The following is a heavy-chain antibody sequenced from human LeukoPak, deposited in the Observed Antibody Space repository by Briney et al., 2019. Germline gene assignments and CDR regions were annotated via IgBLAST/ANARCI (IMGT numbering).Heavy chain of an antibody. D-gene: IGHD4-17*01. V-gene: IGHV4-34*01. J-gene: IGHJ3*02. Sequence: SETLSLTCAVYGGSFRGNYWSWIRQPPGKGLEWIGEINHSGSTNYNPSLKSRVTISVDTSKNQFSLKLSSVTAADTAVYYCARVGVTTLNAFDIWSQGTMVTVSS. CDR3: ARVGVTTLNAFDI. CDR2: INHSGST. CDR1: GGSFRGNY.